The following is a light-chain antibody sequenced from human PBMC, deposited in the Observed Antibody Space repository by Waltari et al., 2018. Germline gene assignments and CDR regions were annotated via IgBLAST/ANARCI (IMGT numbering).Light chain of an antibody. CDR2: DVT. CDR1: TKDLGSYNY. J-gene: IGLJ3*02. V-gene: IGLV2-11*01. Sequence: SALTQPRSVSGSPGQSDTISCTGTTKDLGSYNYVSWYQQHPGKAPKLIILDVTKRPSGVPDRLSGSKSGNTASLTISGLRAEDEAEYYCCSYAGSYTWVFGGGTKLTVV. CDR3: CSYAGSYTWV.